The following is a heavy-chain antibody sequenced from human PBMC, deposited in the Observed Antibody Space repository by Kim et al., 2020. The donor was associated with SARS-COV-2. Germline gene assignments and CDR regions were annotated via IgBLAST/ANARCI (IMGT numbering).Heavy chain of an antibody. V-gene: IGHV4-34*01. CDR2: INHSGST. D-gene: IGHD3-9*01. Sequence: SETLSLTCAVYGGSFSGYYWSWIRQPPGKGLEWIGEINHSGSTNYNPSLKSRVTISVDTSKNQFSLKLSSVTAADTAVYYCASLPTAYYDILTGYYMNYYGMDVWGQGTTVTVSS. CDR1: GGSFSGYY. CDR3: ASLPTAYYDILTGYYMNYYGMDV. J-gene: IGHJ6*02.